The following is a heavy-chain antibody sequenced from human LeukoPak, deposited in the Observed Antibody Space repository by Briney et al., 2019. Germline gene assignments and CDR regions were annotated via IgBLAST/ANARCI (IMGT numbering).Heavy chain of an antibody. V-gene: IGHV3-7*01. J-gene: IGHJ6*03. CDR3: ARDKLEIYYYYYTDV. D-gene: IGHD1-1*01. CDR2: IKQDGSEK. Sequence: GGSLRLSCAASGFTFSSYWMSWVRQAPGKGLEWVANIKQDGSEKYYVDSVKGRFTISRDNAKNSLYLQMNSLRAEDTAVYYCARDKLEIYYYYYTDVWGKGTTVTVSS. CDR1: GFTFSSYW.